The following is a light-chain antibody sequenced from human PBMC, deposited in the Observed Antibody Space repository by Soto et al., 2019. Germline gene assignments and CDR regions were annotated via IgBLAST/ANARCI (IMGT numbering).Light chain of an antibody. J-gene: IGLJ1*01. CDR3: SSFTSSSTLVV. CDR2: EVS. V-gene: IGLV2-14*01. CDR1: SRDVGGYNY. Sequence: QPVLTQPASVSGSPGQSITISCTGTSRDVGGYNYVSWYQQHPDRAPKVMIYEVSNRPSGVSNRFSGSKSGNTASLTISGLQAEDEADYYCSSFTSSSTLVVFGTGTKLTVL.